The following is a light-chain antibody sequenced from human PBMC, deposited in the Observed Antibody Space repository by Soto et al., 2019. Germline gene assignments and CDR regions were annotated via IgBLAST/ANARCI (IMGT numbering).Light chain of an antibody. CDR3: AVWDASLNGPV. V-gene: IGLV1-47*01. J-gene: IGLJ7*01. CDR1: SSNIGSDF. Sequence: QSVLTQPPSASGAPGQRVTISCSGRSSNIGSDFVSWYQHLPGTAPKIFIYRDNQRPAGVPDRFSGSKSGISASLAINGLRSEDEGDYFCAVWDASLNGPVFGGGTQLTVL. CDR2: RDN.